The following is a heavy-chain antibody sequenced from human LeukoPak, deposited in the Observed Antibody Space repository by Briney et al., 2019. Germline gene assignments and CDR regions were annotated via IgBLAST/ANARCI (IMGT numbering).Heavy chain of an antibody. D-gene: IGHD4-17*01. Sequence: PGESLRLSCAASGFIFGSYGMHWVRQAPVKGLEWVAFTPYHGVSRYYTESVKGRFTISRDNSKSTLYLQMNSLRIEDTAVYYCAKDRHGDYTSDYWGQGTLVIVSS. CDR2: TPYHGVSR. CDR3: AKDRHGDYTSDY. V-gene: IGHV3-30*02. CDR1: GFIFGSYG. J-gene: IGHJ4*02.